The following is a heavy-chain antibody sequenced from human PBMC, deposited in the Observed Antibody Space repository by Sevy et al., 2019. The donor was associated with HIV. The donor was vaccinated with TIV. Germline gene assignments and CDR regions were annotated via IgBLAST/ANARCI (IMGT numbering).Heavy chain of an antibody. D-gene: IGHD3-16*01. V-gene: IGHV3-21*01. CDR2: ITRSSSYI. CDR1: GFIFSQYS. Sequence: GGSLRLSCAASGFIFSQYSLNWVRQAPGKGLEWVSSITRSSSYIYYAHSVKGRFTISEDNAKTSLYLQMNSLRAEDTAVYYCARAYGDYVGGYYFDYWGQGTLVTVSS. CDR3: ARAYGDYVGGYYFDY. J-gene: IGHJ4*02.